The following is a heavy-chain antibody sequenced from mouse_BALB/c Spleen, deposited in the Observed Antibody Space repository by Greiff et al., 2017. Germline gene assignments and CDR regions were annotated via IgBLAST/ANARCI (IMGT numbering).Heavy chain of an antibody. J-gene: IGHJ3*01. V-gene: IGHV1-5*01. Sequence: EVQLQQSGTVLARPGASVKMSCKASGYSFTSYWMHWVKQRPGQGLEWIGAIYPGNSDTSYNQKFKGKAKLTAVTSASTAYMELSSLTNEDSAVYYCTRHYVNYDRFAYWGQGTLVTVSA. D-gene: IGHD2-1*01. CDR2: IYPGNSDT. CDR1: GYSFTSYW. CDR3: TRHYVNYDRFAY.